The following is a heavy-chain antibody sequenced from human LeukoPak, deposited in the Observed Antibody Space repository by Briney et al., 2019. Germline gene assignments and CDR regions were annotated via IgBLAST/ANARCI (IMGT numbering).Heavy chain of an antibody. CDR3: ARAYSSSWYSG. Sequence: ASVKVSCKAFGYTFTSNYMHWVRQAPGQGLEWMGWISAYNGNTNYAQKLQGRVTMTTDTSTSTAYMELRSLRSDDTAVYYCARAYSSSWYSGWGQGTLVTVSS. V-gene: IGHV1-18*04. CDR2: ISAYNGNT. CDR1: GYTFTSNY. J-gene: IGHJ4*02. D-gene: IGHD6-13*01.